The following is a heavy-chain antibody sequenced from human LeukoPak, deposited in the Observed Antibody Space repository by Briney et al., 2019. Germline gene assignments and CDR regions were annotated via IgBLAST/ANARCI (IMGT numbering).Heavy chain of an antibody. Sequence: GASLKISCKGSGYSFTSYWISWVRQMPGKGLEWMGRIDPSDSYTNYSPSFQGHVTISADKSISTAYLQWSSLKASDTAMYYCARFGWPFQGYYYYYGMDVWGQGNTVTVSS. CDR1: GYSFTSYW. CDR2: IDPSDSYT. J-gene: IGHJ6*02. V-gene: IGHV5-10-1*01. D-gene: IGHD3-16*01. CDR3: ARFGWPFQGYYYYYGMDV.